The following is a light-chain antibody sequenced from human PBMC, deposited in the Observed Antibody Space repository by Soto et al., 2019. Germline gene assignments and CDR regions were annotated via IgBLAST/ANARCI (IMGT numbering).Light chain of an antibody. CDR2: DAS. CDR1: QSVSSN. V-gene: IGKV3-11*01. CDR3: QQRSSWPPVT. J-gene: IGKJ5*01. Sequence: ERVLTQSPATLSLFPGERATLSCRASQSVSSNLAWYQQKPGQAPRLLIYDASNRATGIPARFSGSGSGTDFTLTISSLEPEDFAVCYCQQRSSWPPVTFGQGTRLEIK.